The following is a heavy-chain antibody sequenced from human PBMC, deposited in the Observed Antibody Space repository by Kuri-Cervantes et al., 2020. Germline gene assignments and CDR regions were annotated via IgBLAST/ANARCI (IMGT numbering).Heavy chain of an antibody. CDR3: ARSLAAGRNWFDP. CDR1: GGSVSSGSYY. CDR2: IYYSGST. D-gene: IGHD6-6*01. V-gene: IGHV4-61*01. J-gene: IGHJ5*02. Sequence: SETLSLTCTVSGGSVSSGSYYWSWIRQPPGKGLEWIGYIYYSGSTNYNPSLKSRVTISVDMSKNQLSLKLTSVTAADTAIYYCARSLAAGRNWFDPWGQGTLVTVSS.